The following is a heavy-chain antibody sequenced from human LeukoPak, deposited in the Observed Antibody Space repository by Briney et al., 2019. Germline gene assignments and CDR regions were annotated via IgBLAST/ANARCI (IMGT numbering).Heavy chain of an antibody. CDR3: AKDARDGYKYYFDY. CDR2: IWYDGSNK. V-gene: IGHV3-33*06. CDR1: GFTFSSYG. J-gene: IGHJ4*02. Sequence: GGSLRLSCAASGFTFSSYGTHWVRQAPGKGLEWVAVIWYDGSNKYYADSVRGRFTISRDNSKNTLYLQMNSLRAEDTAVYYCAKDARDGYKYYFDYWGQGTLVTVSS. D-gene: IGHD5-24*01.